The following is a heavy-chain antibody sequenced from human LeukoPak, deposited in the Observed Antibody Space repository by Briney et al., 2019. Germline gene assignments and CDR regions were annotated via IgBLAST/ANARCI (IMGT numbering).Heavy chain of an antibody. D-gene: IGHD2-2*03. Sequence: PGGSLRLSCAASGFTFSNAWMSWVRQAPGKGLEWVSGISWNSGSIGYADSVKGRFTISRDNAKNSLYLQMNSLRAEDTALYYCAKDMDDGMDVWGQGTTVTVSS. V-gene: IGHV3-9*01. CDR2: ISWNSGSI. CDR1: GFTFSNAW. CDR3: AKDMDDGMDV. J-gene: IGHJ6*02.